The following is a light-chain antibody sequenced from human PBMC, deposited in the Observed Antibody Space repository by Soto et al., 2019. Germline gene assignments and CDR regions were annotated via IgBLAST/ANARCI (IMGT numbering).Light chain of an antibody. J-gene: IGKJ1*01. Sequence: EIVLTQSPGTLSLSPGERATLSCRASQSVNSIYLAWYQQKPGQSPRLLIYGASSRATGIPDRFSGSGSGTDFTLTISRLEPEDFAVYYCQHYGNSLWTFGQGTKVEIK. V-gene: IGKV3-20*01. CDR1: QSVNSIY. CDR2: GAS. CDR3: QHYGNSLWT.